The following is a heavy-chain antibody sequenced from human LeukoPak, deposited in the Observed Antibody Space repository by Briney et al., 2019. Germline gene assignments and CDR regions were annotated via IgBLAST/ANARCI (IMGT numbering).Heavy chain of an antibody. CDR3: ARGTFWSGYYSDY. Sequence: ASVKVSCKASGFTFTSYYMHWVRQAPGQGLEWMGIINPSGGSTSYAQKFQGRVTTTRDTSTNTVYMELSSLRSEDAAVYYCARGTFWSGYYSDYWGQGTLVTVSS. V-gene: IGHV1-46*01. D-gene: IGHD3-3*01. J-gene: IGHJ4*02. CDR2: INPSGGST. CDR1: GFTFTSYY.